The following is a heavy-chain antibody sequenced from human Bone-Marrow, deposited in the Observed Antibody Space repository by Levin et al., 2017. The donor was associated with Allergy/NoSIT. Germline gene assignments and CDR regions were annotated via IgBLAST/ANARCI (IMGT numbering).Heavy chain of an antibody. J-gene: IGHJ6*02. CDR2: IYYSGGT. Sequence: PSETLSLTCTVSGGSISTYYWSWIRQPPGKELEWIGHIYYSGGTNSNPSLKSRVTVSVDTSKNQFSLKLTSVTAADTAIYYCVRGGVGPRGYNYAMDVWGQGTTVTVSS. D-gene: IGHD3-3*01. V-gene: IGHV4-59*08. CDR1: GGSISTYY. CDR3: VRGGVGPRGYNYAMDV.